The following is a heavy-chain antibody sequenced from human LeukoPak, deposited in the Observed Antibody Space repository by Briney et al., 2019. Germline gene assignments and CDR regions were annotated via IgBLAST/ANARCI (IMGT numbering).Heavy chain of an antibody. Sequence: PGGSLRLSCAASGFTFSSYAMSWVRQAPGKGLECISGFSGSGGSTYYADSVKGRFTISRDNSKNTLYLQMNSLRAEDTAVYYCAKDRGGSSSSRGWFDPWGQGTLVTVSS. CDR1: GFTFSSYA. CDR2: FSGSGGST. J-gene: IGHJ5*02. V-gene: IGHV3-23*01. CDR3: AKDRGGSSSSRGWFDP. D-gene: IGHD6-6*01.